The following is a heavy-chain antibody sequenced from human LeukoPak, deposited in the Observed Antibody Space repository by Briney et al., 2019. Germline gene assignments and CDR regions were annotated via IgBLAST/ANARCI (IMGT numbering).Heavy chain of an antibody. CDR1: GFTFSSYA. CDR2: ISYDGSNK. D-gene: IGHD4-17*01. J-gene: IGHJ4*02. Sequence: GGSLRLSCAASGFTFSSYAMHWVRQAPGKGPEWVAVISYDGSNKYYADSVKGRFTISRDNSKNTLYLQMNSLRAEDTAVYYCARGGRTTVSYFDYWGQGTLVTVSS. V-gene: IGHV3-30*04. CDR3: ARGGRTTVSYFDY.